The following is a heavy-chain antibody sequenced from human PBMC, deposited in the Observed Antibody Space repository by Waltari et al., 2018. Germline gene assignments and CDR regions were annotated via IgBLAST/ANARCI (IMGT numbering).Heavy chain of an antibody. CDR3: ATGRGIAVAGTRFDY. V-gene: IGHV1-24*01. D-gene: IGHD6-19*01. CDR1: GYTLTELS. J-gene: IGHJ4*02. Sequence: QVQLVQSGAEVKKPGASVKVSCKVSGYTLTELSMHWVRQAPGKGLEWMGGFDPEDGETIYEQKCQGRVTMTEDTSTDTAYMELNSRRSEDTAGYYCATGRGIAVAGTRFDYWGQGTLVTVSS. CDR2: FDPEDGET.